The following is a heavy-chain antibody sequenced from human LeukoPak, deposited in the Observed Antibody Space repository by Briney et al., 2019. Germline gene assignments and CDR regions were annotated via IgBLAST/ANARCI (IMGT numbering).Heavy chain of an antibody. J-gene: IGHJ4*02. CDR2: INSDGSTT. Sequence: GGSLRLSCAASGFTFSTYWMHWVRQAPGKGLVWVSRINSDGSTTTYVDSVEGRFTISRDNAKNTLYLEMNSLRAEDTAVYYCATSRTLDYWGQGTLVTVSS. V-gene: IGHV3-74*01. CDR1: GFTFSTYW. CDR3: ATSRTLDY.